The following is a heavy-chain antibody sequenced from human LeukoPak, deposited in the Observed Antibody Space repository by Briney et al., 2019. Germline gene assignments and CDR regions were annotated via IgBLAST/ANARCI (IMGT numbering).Heavy chain of an antibody. V-gene: IGHV3-21*06. D-gene: IGHD3-22*01. CDR3: ARAYYYDNRAIDY. CDR1: GFTFSDYS. Sequence: GGSLRLSCTTSGFTFSDYSMNWVRQAPGKGLEWVSTLSSSSTYIYHADSVKGRFTISRDNAKSSLYLQMNSLRAEDTAVYYCARAYYYDNRAIDYWGQGTLVTVSS. CDR2: LSSSSTYI. J-gene: IGHJ4*02.